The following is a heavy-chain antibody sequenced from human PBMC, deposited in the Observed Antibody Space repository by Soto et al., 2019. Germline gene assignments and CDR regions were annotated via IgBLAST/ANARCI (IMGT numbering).Heavy chain of an antibody. D-gene: IGHD3-22*01. Sequence: SETLSLTCTVSGGSISSSSYYWGWIRQPPGKGLEWIGSIYYSGSTYYTPSLKSRVTMSVDTSNNQFSLKLSSVTAADTAVYYCARQASGYYYGWFDPWGQGTLVTVSS. J-gene: IGHJ5*02. CDR3: ARQASGYYYGWFDP. CDR2: IYYSGST. CDR1: GGSISSSSYY. V-gene: IGHV4-39*01.